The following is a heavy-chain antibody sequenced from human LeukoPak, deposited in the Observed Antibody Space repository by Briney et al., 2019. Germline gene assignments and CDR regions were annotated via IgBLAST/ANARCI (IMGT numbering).Heavy chain of an antibody. CDR1: GFTSSNLS. CDR2: ISSIITYI. CDR3: ARDSRYGYSTSWYHLVQIDY. Sequence: GGSLRPSCAASGFTSSNLSMNWVRQAPGGGLEWVSSISSIITYIYYADSVKGRFTTSRDNAKNSLYLQMNSLRAEDAAVYYCARDSRYGYSTSWYHLVQIDYWGQGTLVTVSS. D-gene: IGHD6-13*01. V-gene: IGHV3-21*01. J-gene: IGHJ4*02.